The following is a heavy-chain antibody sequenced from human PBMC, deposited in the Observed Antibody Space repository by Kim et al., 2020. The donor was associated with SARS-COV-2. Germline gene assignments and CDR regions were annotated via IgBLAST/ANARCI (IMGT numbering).Heavy chain of an antibody. V-gene: IGHV4-59*01. CDR1: GGSISSYY. CDR2: IYYSGST. Sequence: SETLSLTCTVSGGSISSYYWSWIRQPPGKGLEWIGYIYYSGSTNYNPSLKSRFTISVDTSKNQSSLKLSSVTAAATAVYYCARDQITLGVDYWGQGTRVT. J-gene: IGHJ4*02. CDR3: ARDQITLGVDY.